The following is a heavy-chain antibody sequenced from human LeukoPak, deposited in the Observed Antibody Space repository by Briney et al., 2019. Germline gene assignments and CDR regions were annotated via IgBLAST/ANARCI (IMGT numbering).Heavy chain of an antibody. CDR2: INPNSGGT. CDR3: ARRIVRGVRGNWFDP. CDR1: GYTFTGYY. J-gene: IGHJ5*02. Sequence: GASVKVSCKASGYTFTGYYMHWVRQAPGQGLEWMGWINPNSGGTNYAQKFQGRVTMTRDTSISTAYMELSRLRSDDTAVYYCARRIVRGVRGNWFDPWGQGTLVTVSS. V-gene: IGHV1-2*02. D-gene: IGHD3-10*01.